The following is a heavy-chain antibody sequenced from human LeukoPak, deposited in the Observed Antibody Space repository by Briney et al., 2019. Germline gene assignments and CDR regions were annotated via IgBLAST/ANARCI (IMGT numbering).Heavy chain of an antibody. V-gene: IGHV4-59*08. CDR2: IYYSGST. D-gene: IGHD1-26*01. Sequence: SETLSLTCTVSGDSISRYYWSWIRQPPGKGLEWIGYIYYSGSTNYNPSLKSRVTISVDTSKNQFSLKLSSVTAADTAVYYCASTDSGNYQWYYFDYWGQGTLVTVSS. CDR1: GDSISRYY. J-gene: IGHJ4*02. CDR3: ASTDSGNYQWYYFDY.